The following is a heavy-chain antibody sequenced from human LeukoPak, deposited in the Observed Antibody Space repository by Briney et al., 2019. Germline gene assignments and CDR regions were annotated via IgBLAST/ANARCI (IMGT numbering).Heavy chain of an antibody. CDR1: GGTFSSYA. Sequence: SVKVSCKASGGTFSSYAISWVRQAPGQGLEWMGGIIPIFGTANYAQKFQGRVTITADESTSTAYMELSSLRSEDTAVYYCARDAVEMDGNYYGMDVWGQGTTVTVSS. V-gene: IGHV1-69*13. CDR3: ARDAVEMDGNYYGMDV. D-gene: IGHD5-24*01. CDR2: IIPIFGTA. J-gene: IGHJ6*02.